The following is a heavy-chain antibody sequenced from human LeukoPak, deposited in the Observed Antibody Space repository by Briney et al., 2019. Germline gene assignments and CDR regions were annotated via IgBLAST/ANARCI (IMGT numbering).Heavy chain of an antibody. Sequence: SETLSLTCAVYGGSFSGYYWSWIRQPPGKGLEWIGEINHSGSTNYNPSLKSRVTISVDTSKNQFSLKLSSVTAADTAVYYCARYGSGSLGWFCFDYWGQGTLVTVSS. CDR2: INHSGST. V-gene: IGHV4-34*01. CDR3: ARYGSGSLGWFCFDY. D-gene: IGHD3-10*01. CDR1: GGSFSGYY. J-gene: IGHJ4*02.